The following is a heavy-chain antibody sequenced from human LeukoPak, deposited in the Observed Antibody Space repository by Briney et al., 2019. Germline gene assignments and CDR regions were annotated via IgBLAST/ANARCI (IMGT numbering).Heavy chain of an antibody. V-gene: IGHV4-4*07. J-gene: IGHJ4*02. CDR3: AREKALMDHYDFSGYDWEY. Sequence: PSETLSLTCTVSGGSISSYYWSWIRQPAGKGLEWIGRIYTSGSTNYNPSLKSRVTMSVDTSKNQISLTLTSVTAADTAVYYCAREKALMDHYDFSGYDWEYWGQGSLVIVSS. CDR1: GGSISSYY. D-gene: IGHD3-22*01. CDR2: IYTSGST.